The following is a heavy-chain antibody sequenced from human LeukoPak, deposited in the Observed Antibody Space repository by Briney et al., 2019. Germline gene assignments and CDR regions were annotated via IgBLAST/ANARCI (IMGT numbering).Heavy chain of an antibody. D-gene: IGHD1-26*01. Sequence: SGGSLRLSCAASGFIFTNYFMSWVRQAPGKGLEWVASIKHDGSEKYYVDSVRGRFTISRDNAKNSLYLQMNSLRAEDTALYYCARERGSGYFDYWGQGTLVTVSS. CDR2: IKHDGSEK. J-gene: IGHJ4*02. V-gene: IGHV3-7*03. CDR3: ARERGSGYFDY. CDR1: GFIFTNYF.